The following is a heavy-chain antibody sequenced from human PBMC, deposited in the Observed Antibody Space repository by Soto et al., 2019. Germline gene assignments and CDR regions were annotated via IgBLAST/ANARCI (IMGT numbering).Heavy chain of an antibody. CDR3: ALYGSGSYYNTDY. V-gene: IGHV1-69*13. J-gene: IGHJ4*02. Sequence: ASVKVSCKASGGTFSSYAISWVRQAPGQGLEWMGGIIPIFGTANYAQKFQGRVTITADESTSTAYMELSSLRSEDTAVYYCALYGSGSYYNTDYWGQGTLVTVSS. CDR1: GGTFSSYA. CDR2: IIPIFGTA. D-gene: IGHD3-10*01.